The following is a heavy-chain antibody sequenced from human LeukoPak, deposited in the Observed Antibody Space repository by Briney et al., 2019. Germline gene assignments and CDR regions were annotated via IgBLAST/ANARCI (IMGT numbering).Heavy chain of an antibody. CDR1: GGSIISYY. D-gene: IGHD3-10*01. V-gene: IGHV4-59*08. Sequence: PSETLSLTCTVSGGSIISYYWSWIRQPPGMQLEWIGYISSAGSTIYNSSLKSRVTISVDTPNNRFSLNLHSVTAADTAVYYCVRHVGGTTYDHWGQGILVTVSS. CDR2: ISSAGST. J-gene: IGHJ4*02. CDR3: VRHVGGTTYDH.